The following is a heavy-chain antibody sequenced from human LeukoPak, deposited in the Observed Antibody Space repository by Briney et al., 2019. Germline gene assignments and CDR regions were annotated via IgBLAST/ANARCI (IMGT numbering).Heavy chain of an antibody. Sequence: PGGSLRLSCAASGFSFSDYGMHWVRQAPGKGLEWVAVISYDGSNKYYADSVKGRFTISRDNSKNTLYLQMNSLRAEDTAVYYCAIDIGGSNDYWGQGTLVTVSS. CDR3: AIDIGGSNDY. J-gene: IGHJ4*02. D-gene: IGHD3-16*01. CDR2: ISYDGSNK. V-gene: IGHV3-30*03. CDR1: GFSFSDYG.